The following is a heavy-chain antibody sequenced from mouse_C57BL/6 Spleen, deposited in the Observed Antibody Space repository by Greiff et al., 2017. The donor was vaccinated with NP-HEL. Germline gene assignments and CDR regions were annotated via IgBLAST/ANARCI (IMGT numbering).Heavy chain of an antibody. Sequence: QVQLQQPGAELVKPGASVKLSCKASGYTFTSYWMHWVKQRPGQGLEWIGMIHPNSGSTNYNEKFKSKATLTVDKSSSTAYMQLSSLTSEDSAVYYCAREGADGWKDYWGQGTTLTVSS. D-gene: IGHD2-3*01. CDR3: AREGADGWKDY. CDR2: IHPNSGST. V-gene: IGHV1-64*01. CDR1: GYTFTSYW. J-gene: IGHJ2*01.